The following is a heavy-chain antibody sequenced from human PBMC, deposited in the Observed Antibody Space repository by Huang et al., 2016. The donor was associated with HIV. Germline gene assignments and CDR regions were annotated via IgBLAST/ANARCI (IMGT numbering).Heavy chain of an antibody. V-gene: IGHV1-69*13. CDR1: GGTVSSFS. CDR2: IIPLHDTT. Sequence: QVQLVQSGAEMKKSGSSVKVSCKASGGTVSSFSFTWVRQAPGHGLEWRGGIIPLHDTTDRAPKFRGRVTLTADESTNTAFMELSGLTSQDTAVYYCARGVGNSNRGFDIWGQGTLVTVS. D-gene: IGHD5-18*01. J-gene: IGHJ4*02. CDR3: ARGVGNSNRGFDI.